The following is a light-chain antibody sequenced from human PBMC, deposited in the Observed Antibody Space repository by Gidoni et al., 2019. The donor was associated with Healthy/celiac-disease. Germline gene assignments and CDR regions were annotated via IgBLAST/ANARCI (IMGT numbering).Light chain of an antibody. CDR1: QSVSSSY. CDR3: QQYGSSPFT. Sequence: ETVLTQSPGTLSLSPVESSTLSCRASQSVSSSYLAWYQQKPGQAPRLLIYGASRRATGIPDRFSGSGSGTDFTLTISRLEPEDFAVYYCQQYGSSPFTFGPGTKVDIK. J-gene: IGKJ3*01. V-gene: IGKV3-20*01. CDR2: GAS.